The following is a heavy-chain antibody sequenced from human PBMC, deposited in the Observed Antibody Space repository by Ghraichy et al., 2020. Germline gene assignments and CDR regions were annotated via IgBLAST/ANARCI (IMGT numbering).Heavy chain of an antibody. Sequence: SETLSLTCTVSGGSISSYYWSWIRQPPGKGLEWIGYIYYSGSTNYNPSLKSRVTISVDTSKNQFSLKLSSVTAADTAVYYCARLDGDYGPHFDYWGQGTLVTVSS. J-gene: IGHJ4*02. CDR3: ARLDGDYGPHFDY. D-gene: IGHD4-17*01. CDR1: GGSISSYY. CDR2: IYYSGST. V-gene: IGHV4-59*08.